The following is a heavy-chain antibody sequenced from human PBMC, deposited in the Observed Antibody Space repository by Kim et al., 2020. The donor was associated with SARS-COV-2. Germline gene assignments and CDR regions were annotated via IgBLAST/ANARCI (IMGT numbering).Heavy chain of an antibody. CDR2: ISYDGSNK. Sequence: GGSLRLSCAASGFTFSSYAMHWVRQAPGKGLEWVAVISYDGSNKYYADSVKGRFTISRDNSKNTLYLQMNSLRAEDTAVYYCARAISGGYVSPFDYWGQG. D-gene: IGHD5-12*01. CDR1: GFTFSSYA. CDR3: ARAISGGYVSPFDY. J-gene: IGHJ4*02. V-gene: IGHV3-30-3*01.